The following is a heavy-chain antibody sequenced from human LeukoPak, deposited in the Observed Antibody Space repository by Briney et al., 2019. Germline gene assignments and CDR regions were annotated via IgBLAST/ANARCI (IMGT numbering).Heavy chain of an antibody. CDR2: IIPIFGTA. D-gene: IGHD3-10*01. CDR3: ARKLVVRGEGAFDY. Sequence: SVKVSCKASGGTFSSYAISWVRQAPGQGLEWMGGIIPIFGTANYAQKFQGRVTITADESTSTAYMELSSLRSKDTAVYYCARKLVVRGEGAFDYWGQGTLVTVSS. CDR1: GGTFSSYA. J-gene: IGHJ4*02. V-gene: IGHV1-69*13.